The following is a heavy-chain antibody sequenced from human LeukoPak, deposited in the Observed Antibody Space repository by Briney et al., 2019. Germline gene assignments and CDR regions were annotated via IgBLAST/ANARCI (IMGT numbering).Heavy chain of an antibody. V-gene: IGHV3-21*01. CDR1: GFTFSSYN. J-gene: IGHJ4*02. D-gene: IGHD6-19*01. Sequence: TGGSLRLSCAASGFTFSSYNMNWVRQAPGKGLEWVSSISSSDSYIYYADSVKGRFTISRDNAKNSLFLQMNSLRAEDTAVYYCARDRIAVAGTFDYWGQGTLVTVSS. CDR2: ISSSDSYI. CDR3: ARDRIAVAGTFDY.